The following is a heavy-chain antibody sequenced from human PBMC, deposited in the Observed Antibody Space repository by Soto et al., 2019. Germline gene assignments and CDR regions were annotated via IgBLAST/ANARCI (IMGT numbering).Heavy chain of an antibody. CDR2: IWYDGSNK. Sequence: SGGSLRLSCAASGFTFSSYGMHWVRQAPGKGLEWVAVIWYDGSNKYYADSVKGRFTISRDNSKNTLYLQMNSLRAEDTAVYYCAREIKTSKRSAFDIWGQGTMVTVSS. V-gene: IGHV3-33*01. CDR3: AREIKTSKRSAFDI. J-gene: IGHJ3*02. D-gene: IGHD6-6*01. CDR1: GFTFSSYG.